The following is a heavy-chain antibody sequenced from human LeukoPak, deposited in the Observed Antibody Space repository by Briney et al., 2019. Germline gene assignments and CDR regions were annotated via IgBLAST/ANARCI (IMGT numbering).Heavy chain of an antibody. Sequence: DSVKGRFTISRDNSKNTLYLQMNNLRAEDTAVYYCARGGPEGDYWGQGTLVTVSS. CDR3: ARGGPEGDY. V-gene: IGHV3-30*07. J-gene: IGHJ4*02. D-gene: IGHD1-14*01.